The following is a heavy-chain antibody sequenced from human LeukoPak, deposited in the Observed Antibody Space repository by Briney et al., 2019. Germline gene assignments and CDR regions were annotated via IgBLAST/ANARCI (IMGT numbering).Heavy chain of an antibody. CDR2: IYTSGST. CDR1: GGSISSYY. D-gene: IGHD3-22*01. CDR3: ARADYYDSSGYYQGAFDAFDI. V-gene: IGHV4-4*07. J-gene: IGHJ3*02. Sequence: SETLSLTCTVSGGSISSYYWSWIRQPAGKGLEWIGRIYTSGSTNYNPSLKSRVTMSVDTSKNQFSLQLNSVTPEDTAVYYCARADYYDSSGYYQGAFDAFDIWGQGTMVTVSS.